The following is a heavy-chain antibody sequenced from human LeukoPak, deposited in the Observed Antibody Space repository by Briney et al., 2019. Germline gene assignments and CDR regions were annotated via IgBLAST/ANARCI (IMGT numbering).Heavy chain of an antibody. Sequence: SMKVSCKASGGTFSSYAISWVRQAPGQGLEWMGRIIPIFGIANYAQKFQGRVTITADKSTSTAYMELSSLRAEDTAVYYCARGASLELAAYYYGMDVWGQGTTVTVSS. D-gene: IGHD1-7*01. J-gene: IGHJ6*02. CDR1: GGTFSSYA. V-gene: IGHV1-69*04. CDR3: ARGASLELAAYYYGMDV. CDR2: IIPIFGIA.